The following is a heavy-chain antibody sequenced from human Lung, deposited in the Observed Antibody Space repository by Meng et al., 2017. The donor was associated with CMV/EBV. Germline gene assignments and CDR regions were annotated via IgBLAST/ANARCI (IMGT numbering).Heavy chain of an antibody. V-gene: IGHV4-38-2*02. CDR3: SRVKGTTGPAYYFDY. D-gene: IGHD4-11*01. CDR1: GSSIRPGDY. Sequence: LXXSVSGSSIRPGDYWAWVRQPPGKGLEWIGSIFHSGTTYYNPSLKSRVTVSVDTSSSQLLLMLSSVTATDTAVYYCSRVKGTTGPAYYFDYSGRGXLVTFSS. CDR2: IFHSGTT. J-gene: IGHJ4*02.